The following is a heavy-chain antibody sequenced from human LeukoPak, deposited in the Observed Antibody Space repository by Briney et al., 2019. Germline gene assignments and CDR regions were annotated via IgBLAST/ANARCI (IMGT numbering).Heavy chain of an antibody. D-gene: IGHD3-10*01. CDR3: AREGYGSGSSHFMDV. Sequence: SETLSLTCTVSGVAITNYFWTWIRQAPGKGLEWIGYIYHVGTTNYNPSLKSRASMSVDMSKNQFSLNLTSVTAADTAVYYCAREGYGSGSSHFMDVWGTGTTVTVSS. CDR1: GVAITNYF. J-gene: IGHJ6*03. V-gene: IGHV4-59*12. CDR2: IYHVGTT.